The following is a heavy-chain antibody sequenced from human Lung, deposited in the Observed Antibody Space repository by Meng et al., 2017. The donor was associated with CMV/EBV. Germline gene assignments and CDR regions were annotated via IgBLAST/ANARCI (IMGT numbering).Heavy chain of an antibody. CDR3: VRFGGTGSSGWLGYGMDV. CDR1: GFSFNNHA. J-gene: IGHJ6*02. CDR2: ISGSGGST. V-gene: IGHV3-23*01. D-gene: IGHD6-19*01. Sequence: ESXKISXAASGFSFNNHAMTWVRQAPGKGLEWVSSISGSGGSTYYADSVKGRFTASRDNSRNTVFVQMNSLRAEDTAIYYCVRFGGTGSSGWLGYGMDVWGQGTTVTVSS.